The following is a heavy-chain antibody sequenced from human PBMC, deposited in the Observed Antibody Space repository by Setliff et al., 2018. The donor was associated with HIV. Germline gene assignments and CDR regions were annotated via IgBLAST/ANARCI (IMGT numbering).Heavy chain of an antibody. CDR2: INSRGDSD. CDR1: GFTFRSYE. Sequence: GGSLRLSCAVSGFTFRSYEMSWVRQAPGKGLEWISYINSRGDSDHYADSVKGRFTISRDNAKSSLPLQMHNLRAEDTATYYCARNWDFYNSGSLVFDYWGQGTLVTVSS. D-gene: IGHD3-10*01. V-gene: IGHV3-48*03. CDR3: ARNWDFYNSGSLVFDY. J-gene: IGHJ4*02.